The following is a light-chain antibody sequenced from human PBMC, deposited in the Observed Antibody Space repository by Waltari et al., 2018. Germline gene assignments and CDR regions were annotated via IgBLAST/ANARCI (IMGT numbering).Light chain of an antibody. CDR1: QSVKNN. J-gene: IGKJ4*01. Sequence: TCRASQSVKNNLAWYQQAPGKASKVLIHKASRLESGAPSRFSDSGYGTEFTLTISSLQPDDFATYYCQEYDSLPVTFGGGTKVEI. V-gene: IGKV1-5*03. CDR2: KAS. CDR3: QEYDSLPVT.